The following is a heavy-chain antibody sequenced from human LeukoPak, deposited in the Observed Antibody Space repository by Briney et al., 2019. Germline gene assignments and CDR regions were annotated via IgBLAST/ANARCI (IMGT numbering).Heavy chain of an antibody. CDR1: GGSISSYY. J-gene: IGHJ4*02. CDR3: ARDRELGY. Sequence: SETLSLTCTVSGGSISSYYWSWIRQPPGKGLEWTAYIYYSGSTNYNPSLKSRVTISVDTSKNQFSLKLSSVTAADTAVYYCARDRELGYWGQGTLVTVSS. V-gene: IGHV4-59*01. CDR2: IYYSGST. D-gene: IGHD3-10*01.